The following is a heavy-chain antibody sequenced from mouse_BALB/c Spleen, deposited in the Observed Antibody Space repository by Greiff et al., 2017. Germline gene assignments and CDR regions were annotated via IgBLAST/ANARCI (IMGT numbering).Heavy chain of an antibody. Sequence: EVKLVESGGGLVQPGGSRKLSCAASGFTFSSFGMHWVRQAPEKGLEWVAYISSGSSTNYYADTVKGRFTIARDNPKNTLFLQLTSLRSEDTAMYYCARSYDYDYFDYWGQGTTLTVSS. CDR1: GFTFSSFG. V-gene: IGHV5-17*02. CDR3: ARSYDYDYFDY. D-gene: IGHD2-4*01. J-gene: IGHJ2*01. CDR2: ISSGSSTN.